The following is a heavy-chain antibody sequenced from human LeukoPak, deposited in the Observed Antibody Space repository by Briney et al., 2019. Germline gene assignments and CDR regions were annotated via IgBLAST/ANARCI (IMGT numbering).Heavy chain of an antibody. V-gene: IGHV1-2*06. D-gene: IGHD3-22*01. J-gene: IGHJ4*02. CDR3: ARYAAYDGYDY. CDR1: GYTFTGYY. CDR2: INPNSGGT. Sequence: GASVKVSXKASGYTFTGYYMHWVRQAPGQALEWMGRINPNSGGTNYAQKLQGRVTMTTDTSTSTAYMELRSLRSDDTAVYYCARYAAYDGYDYWGQGTLVTVSS.